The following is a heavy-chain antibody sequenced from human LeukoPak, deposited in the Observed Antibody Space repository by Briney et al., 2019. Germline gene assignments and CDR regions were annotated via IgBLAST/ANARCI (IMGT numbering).Heavy chain of an antibody. CDR2: ISYDGSNK. Sequence: PGGSLRLSCAASGFTFSSYAMHWVRQAPGKGLEWVAVISYDGSNKYYADSVKGRFTISRDNSKNTLYLQMNSLRAEDTAVYYCAKANYGDPHELYGMDVWGQGTTVTVSS. V-gene: IGHV3-30-3*01. J-gene: IGHJ6*02. CDR1: GFTFSSYA. CDR3: AKANYGDPHELYGMDV. D-gene: IGHD4-17*01.